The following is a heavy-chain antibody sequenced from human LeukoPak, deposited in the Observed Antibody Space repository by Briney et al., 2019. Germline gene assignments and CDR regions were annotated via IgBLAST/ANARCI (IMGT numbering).Heavy chain of an antibody. V-gene: IGHV1-69*04. CDR2: IIPIFGIA. CDR3: ARGARVSGSPLVNYFDY. CDR1: GGTFSSYA. D-gene: IGHD1-26*01. Sequence: SVKVSCKASGGTFSSYAISWVRQAPGQGLEWMGRIIPIFGIANYAQKFQGRVTITADKSTSTAYMELSSLGSEDTAVYYCARGARVSGSPLVNYFDYWGQGTLVTVSS. J-gene: IGHJ4*02.